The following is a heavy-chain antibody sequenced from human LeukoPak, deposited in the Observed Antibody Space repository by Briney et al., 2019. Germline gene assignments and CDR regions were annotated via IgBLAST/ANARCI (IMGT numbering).Heavy chain of an antibody. CDR2: IYYSGST. V-gene: IGHV4-39*07. J-gene: IGHJ6*03. Sequence: PSETLSLTCTVSGGSISSSSYYWGWIRQPPGKGLEWIGSIYYSGSTYYNPSLKSRVTISVDTSKNQFSLKLSSMTAADTAVYYCARGYYYYYMDVWGKGTTVTVSS. CDR3: ARGYYYYYMDV. CDR1: GGSISSSSYY.